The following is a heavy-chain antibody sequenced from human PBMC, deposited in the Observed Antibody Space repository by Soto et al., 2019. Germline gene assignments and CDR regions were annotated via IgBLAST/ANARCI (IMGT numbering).Heavy chain of an antibody. V-gene: IGHV3-30*03. D-gene: IGHD2-15*01. CDR3: ATLVVVAATMFDY. CDR2: ISYDGSNK. CDR1: GFTFSSYG. J-gene: IGHJ4*02. Sequence: QVQLVESGGGVVQPGRSLRLSCAASGFTFSSYGMHWVRQAPGKGLEWVAVISYDGSNKYYADSVKGRFTISRDNSKNTLYLQMKSLRAEDTAVYYCATLVVVAATMFDYWGQGTLVTVSS.